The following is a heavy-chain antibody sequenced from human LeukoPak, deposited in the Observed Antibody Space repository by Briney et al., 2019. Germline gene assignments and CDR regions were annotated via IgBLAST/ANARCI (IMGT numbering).Heavy chain of an antibody. CDR3: AKGSDSGWYGAYFDY. Sequence: GGSLRLSCAASGFTFSSYAMSWVRQAPGQGLELVSAITGGGGGTYYADSVKGRFTISRDNSKNTLYLQMNSLRAEDTAVYYCAKGSDSGWYGAYFDYWGQGTLVTVSS. D-gene: IGHD6-19*01. V-gene: IGHV3-23*01. J-gene: IGHJ4*02. CDR1: GFTFSSYA. CDR2: ITGGGGGT.